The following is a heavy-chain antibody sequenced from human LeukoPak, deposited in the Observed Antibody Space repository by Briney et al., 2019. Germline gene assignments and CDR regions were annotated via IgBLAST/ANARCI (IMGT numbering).Heavy chain of an antibody. Sequence: SETLSLTCAVYGGSFSGYYWSWIRQPPGKGLEWIGEINHSGSTNYNPSLKSRVTISVDTSKNQFSLKLSSVTAADTAVYYCAREHTRGYDSRLFDYWGQGTLVTVSS. J-gene: IGHJ4*02. CDR2: INHSGST. CDR1: GGSFSGYY. CDR3: AREHTRGYDSRLFDY. V-gene: IGHV4-34*01. D-gene: IGHD3-22*01.